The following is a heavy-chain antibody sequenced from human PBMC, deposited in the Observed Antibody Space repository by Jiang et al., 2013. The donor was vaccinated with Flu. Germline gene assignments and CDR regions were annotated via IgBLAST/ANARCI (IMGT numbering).Heavy chain of an antibody. CDR3: ARGGPLAAPRRGYFDY. D-gene: IGHD6-6*01. J-gene: IGHJ4*02. CDR1: GFTFSSYE. V-gene: IGHV3-48*03. Sequence: GLVQPGGSLRLSCAASGFTFSSYEMNWVRQAPGKGLEWVSYISSSGSTIYYADSVKGRFTISRDNAKNSLYLQMNSLRAEDTAVYYCARGGPLAAPRRGYFDYWGQGTLVTVSS. CDR2: ISSSGSTI.